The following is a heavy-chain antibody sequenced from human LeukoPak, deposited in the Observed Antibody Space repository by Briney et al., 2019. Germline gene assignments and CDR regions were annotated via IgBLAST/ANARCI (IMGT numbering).Heavy chain of an antibody. CDR3: ARGDYFGNFGIGTSYYYYYMDV. Sequence: ASVKVSCKASGYTFSSYGISWVRQAPGQGLEWMGWISAYNGNTNYAQKLQGRVTMTTDTSTNTAYMELRNLRSDDTAVYYCARGDYFGNFGIGTSYYYYYMDVWGKGTTVTVSS. CDR2: ISAYNGNT. CDR1: GYTFSSYG. J-gene: IGHJ6*03. V-gene: IGHV1-18*01. D-gene: IGHD2/OR15-2a*01.